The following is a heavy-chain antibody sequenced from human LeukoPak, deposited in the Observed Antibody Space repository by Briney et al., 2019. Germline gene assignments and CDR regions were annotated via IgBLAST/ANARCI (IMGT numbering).Heavy chain of an antibody. Sequence: AGGSLRLSCAAAGFTFSSYTINWVRQAPGKGLELVSYISSSSTTIYYADSVKGRFTTSRDNAKNSLYLKMNSLRAEDTAVYYCANGRRYAMYYFDSWGQGTLVTVSS. CDR3: ANGRRYAMYYFDS. D-gene: IGHD2-8*01. CDR1: GFTFSSYT. J-gene: IGHJ4*02. V-gene: IGHV3-48*01. CDR2: ISSSSTTI.